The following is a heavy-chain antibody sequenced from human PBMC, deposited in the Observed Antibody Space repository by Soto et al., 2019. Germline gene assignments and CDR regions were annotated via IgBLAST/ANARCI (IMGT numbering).Heavy chain of an antibody. CDR3: ARGPFSNYYDSSGYSVHDAFDI. CDR1: GFTFSSYS. Sequence: GGSLRLSCAASGFTFSSYSMNWARQAPGKGLEWVSSISSSSSYIYYADSVKGRFTISRDNAKNSLYLQMNSLRAEDTAVYYCARGPFSNYYDSSGYSVHDAFDIWGQGTMVTVSS. J-gene: IGHJ3*02. V-gene: IGHV3-21*01. D-gene: IGHD3-22*01. CDR2: ISSSSSYI.